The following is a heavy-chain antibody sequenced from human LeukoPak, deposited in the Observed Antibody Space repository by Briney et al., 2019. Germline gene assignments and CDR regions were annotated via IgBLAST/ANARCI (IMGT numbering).Heavy chain of an antibody. CDR1: GGTFSSYA. D-gene: IGHD6-13*01. Sequence: SVKVSCKASGGTFSSYAISWVRQAPGQGLEWLGGIIPIFGTANYAQKFQGRVTITTDESTSTAYMELSSLRSEDTAVYYCASPVDSSSWYYFDYWGQGTLVTVSS. CDR2: IIPIFGTA. J-gene: IGHJ4*02. V-gene: IGHV1-69*05. CDR3: ASPVDSSSWYYFDY.